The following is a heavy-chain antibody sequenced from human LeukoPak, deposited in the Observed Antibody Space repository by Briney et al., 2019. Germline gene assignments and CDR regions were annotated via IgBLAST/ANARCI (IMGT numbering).Heavy chain of an antibody. CDR3: ARGREVTQGLADY. Sequence: ASVKVSCKASGSTFTSYDINWVRQAHGQGLEWMGWMNPNSGNTGYAQRFQGRVTMTRNTSISTAYMELSSLRSEDTAVYYCARGREVTQGLADYWGQGTLVTVSS. V-gene: IGHV1-8*01. J-gene: IGHJ4*02. CDR1: GSTFTSYD. D-gene: IGHD2-21*02. CDR2: MNPNSGNT.